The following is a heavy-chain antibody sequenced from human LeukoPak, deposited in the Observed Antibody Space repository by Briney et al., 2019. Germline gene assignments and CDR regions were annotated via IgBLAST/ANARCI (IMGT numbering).Heavy chain of an antibody. CDR3: ARGPVFHSYGFHYYYYGMDV. V-gene: IGHV3-7*01. J-gene: IGHJ6*02. D-gene: IGHD5-18*01. CDR2: IKQDGSEK. Sequence: GGSLRLSCAASGFTFSSYWMSWVRQAPGKGLEWVANIKQDGSEKYYVDSVKGQFTISRDNAENSLYLQMNSLRGENTAVYYCARGPVFHSYGFHYYYYGMDVWGQGTTVTVSS. CDR1: GFTFSSYW.